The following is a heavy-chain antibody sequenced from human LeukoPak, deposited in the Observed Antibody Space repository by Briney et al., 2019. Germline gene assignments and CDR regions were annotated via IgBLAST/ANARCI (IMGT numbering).Heavy chain of an antibody. V-gene: IGHV1-69*04. CDR3: AGSTWIQLFDY. Sequence: ASVKVSCKASGGTFSSYAISWVRQAPGQGLEWMGRIIPILGIANYAQKFQGRVTITADKSTSTAYMELSSLRSEDTAVYYCAGSTWIQLFDYWGQGTLVTVSS. CDR1: GGTFSSYA. D-gene: IGHD5-18*01. J-gene: IGHJ4*02. CDR2: IIPILGIA.